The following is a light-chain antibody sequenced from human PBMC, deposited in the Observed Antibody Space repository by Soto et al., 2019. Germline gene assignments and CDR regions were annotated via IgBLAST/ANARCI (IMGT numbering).Light chain of an antibody. CDR2: AAS. J-gene: IGKJ3*01. Sequence: DIQMTQSPSSLSASVGDRVTITCRASQSISSYLNWYQQKPGKAPKLLIYAASSLQSGVPSRFSGSGSGTDFTLTISSLQPEDGATYYCQQSYSTPLFTFGPGTKVDIK. CDR1: QSISSY. V-gene: IGKV1-39*01. CDR3: QQSYSTPLFT.